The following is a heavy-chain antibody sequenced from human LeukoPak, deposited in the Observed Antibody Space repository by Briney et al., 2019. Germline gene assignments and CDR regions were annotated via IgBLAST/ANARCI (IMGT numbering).Heavy chain of an antibody. J-gene: IGHJ4*02. Sequence: GGSLRLSCGACEFTFSSYAMSWVRQAPGKGLEWVSAISGSGGSTYYADSVKGRFTISRDNSKNTLYLQMNSLRAEDTAVYYCAKAQWLVLFPFDYWGQGTLVTVSS. CDR3: AKAQWLVLFPFDY. D-gene: IGHD6-19*01. CDR2: ISGSGGST. CDR1: EFTFSSYA. V-gene: IGHV3-23*01.